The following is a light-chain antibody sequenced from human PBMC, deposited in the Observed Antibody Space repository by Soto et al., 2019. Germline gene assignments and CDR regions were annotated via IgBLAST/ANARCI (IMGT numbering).Light chain of an antibody. CDR1: QSISTY. V-gene: IGKV1-39*01. Sequence: DIQRTQSPASRSASVGDRVTITCRTSQSISTYLTWYQQKPGKAPKLLIHAASSLDRGVPSRFSGSGSGTDFTLTISSLQPEDFATYYCQQSYRTPRTFGQGTKVDIK. CDR3: QQSYRTPRT. CDR2: AAS. J-gene: IGKJ1*01.